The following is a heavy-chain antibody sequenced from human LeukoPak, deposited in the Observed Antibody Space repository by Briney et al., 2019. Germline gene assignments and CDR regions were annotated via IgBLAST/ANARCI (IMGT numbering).Heavy chain of an antibody. CDR2: IIPIFGTA. Sequence: GAAVKVSCKASGCTFSSYGINWVRQAPGQGLEWMGGIIPIFGTANYAQNFEGGVTITADESTRTAYIHLRNLRSDDAPVEYCAGEPPKRIGVDGTSLGDAFDLWGNGAMVTVSS. J-gene: IGHJ3*01. V-gene: IGHV1-69*13. CDR3: AGEPPKRIGVDGTSLGDAFDL. D-gene: IGHD6-19*01. CDR1: GCTFSSYG.